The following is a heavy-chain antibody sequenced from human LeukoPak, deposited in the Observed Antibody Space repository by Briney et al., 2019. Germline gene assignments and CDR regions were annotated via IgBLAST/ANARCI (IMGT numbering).Heavy chain of an antibody. CDR3: AKDQATYYDILTGYDFDY. D-gene: IGHD3-9*01. CDR1: GFSFSNYP. V-gene: IGHV3-23*01. CDR2: ISGTGNGT. J-gene: IGHJ4*02. Sequence: GGSLRLSCVASGFSFSNYPMSWVRQAPGKGLEWVSSISGTGNGTYYADFVNGRFTISRDNSKNTLYLQINSLRADDTAVYFCAKDQATYYDILTGYDFDYWGQGTLVTVSS.